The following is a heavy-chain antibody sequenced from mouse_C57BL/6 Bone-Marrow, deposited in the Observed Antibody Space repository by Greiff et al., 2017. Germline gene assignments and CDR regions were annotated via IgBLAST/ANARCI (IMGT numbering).Heavy chain of an antibody. CDR3: TPYSSWFAY. CDR1: GFNIKDDY. CDR2: IDPENGDT. D-gene: IGHD2-12*01. Sequence: VHVKQSGAELVRPGASVKLSCTASGFNIKDDYMHWVKQRPVQGLEWIGWIDPENGDTEYASKFQGKATITADTSSNTAYLQLSSLTSEDTAVYYCTPYSSWFAYWGQGTLVTVSA. V-gene: IGHV14-4*01. J-gene: IGHJ3*01.